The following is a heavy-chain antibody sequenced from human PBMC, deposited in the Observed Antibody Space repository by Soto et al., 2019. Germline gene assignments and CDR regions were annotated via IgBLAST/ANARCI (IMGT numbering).Heavy chain of an antibody. CDR3: ATQVMVYAADLGMDV. J-gene: IGHJ6*02. CDR2: INPSGGST. Sequence: GASVKVSCKVSGYTFTSYYMHWVRQAPGQGLEWMGIINPSGGSTSYAQKFQGRVTMTRDTSTSTVYMELSSLRSEDTAVYYCATQVMVYAADLGMDVWGQGTTVTVSS. CDR1: GYTFTSYY. V-gene: IGHV1-46*01. D-gene: IGHD2-8*01.